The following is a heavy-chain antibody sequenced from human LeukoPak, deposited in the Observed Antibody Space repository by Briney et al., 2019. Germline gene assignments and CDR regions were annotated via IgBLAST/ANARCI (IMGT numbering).Heavy chain of an antibody. D-gene: IGHD6-19*01. J-gene: IGHJ4*02. Sequence: GGSLRLSCAASGFTFSSYWMSWVRQAPGKGLVWVSRINSVVNSTSYADSVKGRFTISRDNAKNTLYLQMNSLRVEDTAVYYCARPWGSGWYFFDYWGQGTLVTVSS. CDR1: GFTFSSYW. CDR2: INSVVNST. V-gene: IGHV3-74*01. CDR3: ARPWGSGWYFFDY.